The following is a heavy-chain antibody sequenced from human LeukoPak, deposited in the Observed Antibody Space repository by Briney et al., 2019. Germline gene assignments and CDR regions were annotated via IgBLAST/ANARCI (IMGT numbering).Heavy chain of an antibody. V-gene: IGHV4-34*01. Sequence: SETLSLTCAVYGGSFSGYYWSWIRQPPGKGLEWIGEINHSGSTNYNPSLKSRVTISVDTSKSQFSLKLNSMTAADTAVYYCARGAQTYYDKAPVDYWGQGTLSPSPQ. J-gene: IGHJ4*02. CDR3: ARGAQTYYDKAPVDY. D-gene: IGHD3-22*01. CDR2: INHSGST. CDR1: GGSFSGYY.